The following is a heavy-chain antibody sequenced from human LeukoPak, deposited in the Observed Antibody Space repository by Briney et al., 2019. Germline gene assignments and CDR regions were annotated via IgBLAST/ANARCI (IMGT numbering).Heavy chain of an antibody. J-gene: IGHJ4*02. CDR3: ARALIGSMPDY. V-gene: IGHV4-61*01. D-gene: IGHD3-22*01. CDR1: GGSVSSSSYY. CDR2: IYHSGST. Sequence: SETLSLTCTVSGGSVSSSSYYWSWIRQPPGKGLEWIGYIYHSGSTNYSPSLKSRVTISIDTSKNRFSLKLSSVTAADTAVYYCARALIGSMPDYWGQGTLVAVSS.